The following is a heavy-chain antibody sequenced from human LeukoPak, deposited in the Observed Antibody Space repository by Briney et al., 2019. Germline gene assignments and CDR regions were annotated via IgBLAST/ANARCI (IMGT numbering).Heavy chain of an antibody. CDR2: IDRDGRVQ. Sequence: GGSLRLSCTASGFTTHYWLNWVRQSPGKGLEWVANIDRDGRVQHYVDSVEGRFTISRDSAKNSLALQMHSLRAEDTAVYYCAKEVMGYYYYGMDVWGQGTTVTVSS. J-gene: IGHJ6*02. D-gene: IGHD3-16*01. V-gene: IGHV3-7*01. CDR3: AKEVMGYYYYGMDV. CDR1: GFTTHYW.